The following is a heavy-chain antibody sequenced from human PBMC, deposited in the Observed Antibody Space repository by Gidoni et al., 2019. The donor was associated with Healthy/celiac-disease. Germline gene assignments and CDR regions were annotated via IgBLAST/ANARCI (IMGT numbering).Heavy chain of an antibody. CDR2: INSDGSST. D-gene: IGHD6-6*01. CDR1: GLTCSIYW. CDR3: ASVEQLVQNFQH. J-gene: IGHJ1*01. V-gene: IGHV3-74*01. Sequence: EVQLVESGGGLVQPGGSLRLSCAASGLTCSIYWMHWVRQAPGKGLVWVSRINSDGSSTSDADSVKGRFTISRDNAKNTLYLQMNSLRAEDTAVYYCASVEQLVQNFQHWGQGTLVTVSS.